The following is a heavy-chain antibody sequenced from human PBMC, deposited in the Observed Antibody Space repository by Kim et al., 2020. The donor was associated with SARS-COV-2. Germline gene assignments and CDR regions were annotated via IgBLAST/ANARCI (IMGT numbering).Heavy chain of an antibody. CDR3: ASFYDSSGYYY. V-gene: IGHV4-34*01. Sequence: TNYNPSPKRRVPISVDPSKNQFALKLSSVTAADTAVYYCASFYDSSGYYYWGQGTLVTVSS. D-gene: IGHD3-22*01. CDR2: T. J-gene: IGHJ4*02.